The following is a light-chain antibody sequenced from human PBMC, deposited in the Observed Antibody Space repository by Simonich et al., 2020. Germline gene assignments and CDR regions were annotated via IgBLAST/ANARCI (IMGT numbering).Light chain of an antibody. Sequence: DIQMTQSPSSLSASVGDRVTITCQASQDISNYLNRYQQKPGKAPKLLIYDASNLETGVPSRFSGSGSGTDFTFTISSLQPEAIATYYCQQYDNLPWTFGQGTKVEIK. CDR2: DAS. CDR3: QQYDNLPWT. V-gene: IGKV1-33*01. J-gene: IGKJ1*01. CDR1: QDISNY.